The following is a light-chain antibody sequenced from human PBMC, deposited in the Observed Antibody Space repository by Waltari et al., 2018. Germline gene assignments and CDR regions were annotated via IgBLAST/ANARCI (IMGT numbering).Light chain of an antibody. Sequence: DIQMTQSPSSLSASVGDRVTITCRASQNIDNYLNWYRQKPGKAPELLIYGASTLQSGVPSTFSARESWTNFTLTISSLQPEDFATYYCQQTYGTLFTFGPGTKVDV. V-gene: IGKV1-39*01. CDR2: GAS. CDR3: QQTYGTLFT. J-gene: IGKJ3*01. CDR1: QNIDNY.